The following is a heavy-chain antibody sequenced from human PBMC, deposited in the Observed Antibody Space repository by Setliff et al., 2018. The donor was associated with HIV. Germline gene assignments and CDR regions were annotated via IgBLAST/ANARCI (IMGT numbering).Heavy chain of an antibody. CDR1: GFTLSDYY. CDR2: TRNKANGYIT. D-gene: IGHD1-26*01. J-gene: IGHJ4*02. CDR3: TTDLGSGRFSWNNN. Sequence: GSLRLSCAVSGFTLSDYYMDWVRQAPGKGLEWVGRTRNKANGYITEYGASVQGRFTISRDNSKDSLSLQMNSLKTEDTAIYYCTTDLGSGRFSWNNNWGQGTLVTVSS. V-gene: IGHV3-72*01.